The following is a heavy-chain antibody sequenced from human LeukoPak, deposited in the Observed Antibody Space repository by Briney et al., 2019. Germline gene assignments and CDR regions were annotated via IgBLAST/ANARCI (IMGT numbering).Heavy chain of an antibody. CDR1: GGSFSGYY. Sequence: SETLSLTCAVYGGSFSGYYWSWIRQPPGKGLEWIGQINHSGSTNYNPSLKSRVTISVDTSKNQFSLKLSSVTAADTAVYYCARLSLGYSYGPIGAFDIRGQGTMVTVSS. V-gene: IGHV4-34*01. CDR2: INHSGST. D-gene: IGHD5-18*01. J-gene: IGHJ3*02. CDR3: ARLSLGYSYGPIGAFDI.